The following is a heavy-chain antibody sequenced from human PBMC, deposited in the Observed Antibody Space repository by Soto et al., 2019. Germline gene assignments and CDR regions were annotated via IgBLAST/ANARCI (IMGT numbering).Heavy chain of an antibody. Sequence: SGPTLVNPTHTLTLTCTFSGFSLTTSGVGVGWIRQPPGKALEWLALIYWNDDERYSPSLKSRLTITKDTSKNQVVLTMPNMKPVDTGKYYCAHRPQSSGWYYEYFQHWGKGTLVTVSS. D-gene: IGHD6-19*01. CDR2: IYWNDDE. CDR3: AHRPQSSGWYYEYFQH. J-gene: IGHJ1*01. CDR1: GFSLTTSGVG. V-gene: IGHV2-5*01.